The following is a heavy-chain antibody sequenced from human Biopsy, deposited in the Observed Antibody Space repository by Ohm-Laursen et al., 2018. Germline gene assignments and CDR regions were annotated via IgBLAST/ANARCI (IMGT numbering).Heavy chain of an antibody. CDR2: IFYRGST. V-gene: IGHV4-39*01. CDR1: GGSISNNNYY. Sequence: SETLSLTCTVSGGSISNNNYYWGWIRQPPGKGLEWIGSIFYRGSTHYKPPLKSRVNISVDTSKNQFLLKLNSVTAADTAVYYCARDYDTSGYYYVSWGQGTLVTVSS. J-gene: IGHJ5*02. D-gene: IGHD3-22*01. CDR3: ARDYDTSGYYYVS.